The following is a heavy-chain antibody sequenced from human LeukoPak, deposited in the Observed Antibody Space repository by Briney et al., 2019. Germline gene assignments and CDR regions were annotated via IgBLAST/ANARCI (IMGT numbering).Heavy chain of an antibody. CDR3: ARSPLGNYYYYYMDV. J-gene: IGHJ6*03. D-gene: IGHD3-16*01. CDR2: IYYSGST. CDR1: GASISNYY. Sequence: SETLSLTCTVSGASISNYYWTWIRQPPGKGLEWIGYIYYSGSTNYNPSLKSRVTISVDTSKNQFSLKLSSVTAADTAVYYCARSPLGNYYYYYMDVWGKGTTVTVSS. V-gene: IGHV4-59*01.